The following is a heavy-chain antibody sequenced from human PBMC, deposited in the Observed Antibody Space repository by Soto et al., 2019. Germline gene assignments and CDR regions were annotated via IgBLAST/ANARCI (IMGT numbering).Heavy chain of an antibody. D-gene: IGHD2-2*01. V-gene: IGHV3-9*01. J-gene: IGHJ4*01. CDR3: AKELTGGYCSSTSCPGSVDY. Sequence: SLRLSCAASGFTFDDYAMHWVRQAPGKGLEWVSGISWNSGSIGYADSVKGRFTISRDNAKNSLYLQMNSLRAEDTALYYCAKELTGGYCSSTSCPGSVDYWCHGTIVTVS. CDR2: ISWNSGSI. CDR1: GFTFDDYA.